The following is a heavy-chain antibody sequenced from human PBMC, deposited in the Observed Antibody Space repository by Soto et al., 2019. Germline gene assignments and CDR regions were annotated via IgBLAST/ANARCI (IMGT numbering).Heavy chain of an antibody. CDR1: GFTFSTDS. J-gene: IGHJ4*02. D-gene: IGHD6-19*01. V-gene: IGHV3-48*02. CDR3: ATFYGSGFDY. Sequence: EVQLVESGGGLVQPGGSLRLSCLASGFTFSTDSMNWFRQAPGKGLEWVAHISTSGATRYYADSEKGRFTISRDNAKTSLSLQMDSLRNEDTAVYYCATFYGSGFDYWGQGTLVTVSS. CDR2: ISTSGATR.